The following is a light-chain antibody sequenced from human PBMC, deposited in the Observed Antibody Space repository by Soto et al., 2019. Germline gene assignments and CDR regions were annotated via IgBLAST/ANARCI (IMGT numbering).Light chain of an antibody. CDR2: AVS. J-gene: IGKJ3*01. Sequence: DIQMTQSPSSVSASIGDRVTITCRASQSIGSWLAWYQQKPGKAPTLLIYAVSSLQSWVPPRFSRSGSGTDFTLTLTSLQAEDSATYYCQQANCFPFTFGPGTKVDIK. V-gene: IGKV1-12*02. CDR1: QSIGSW. CDR3: QQANCFPFT.